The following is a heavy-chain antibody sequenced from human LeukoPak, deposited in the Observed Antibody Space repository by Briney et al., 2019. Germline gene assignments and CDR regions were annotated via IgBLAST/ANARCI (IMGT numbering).Heavy chain of an antibody. CDR1: GFTFNFHA. CDR3: AKGFWSGYEGAFDY. V-gene: IGHV3-30-3*01. Sequence: GRSLRLSCTASGFTFNFHAMHWVRQAPGKGLEWVALMSYDGNNKYYADSVKGRFTISRDNSKNTLYLQMNSLRAEDTAVYYCAKGFWSGYEGAFDYWGQGTLVTVSS. CDR2: MSYDGNNK. D-gene: IGHD3-3*01. J-gene: IGHJ4*02.